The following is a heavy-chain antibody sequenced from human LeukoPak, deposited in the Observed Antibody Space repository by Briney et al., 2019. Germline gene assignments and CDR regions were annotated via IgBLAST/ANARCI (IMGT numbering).Heavy chain of an antibody. CDR2: ISAYNGNT. Sequence: EASVKVSCKASGGTFSSYAISWVRQAPGQGLECMGWISAYNGNTNYAQKLQGRVTMTTDTSTSTAYMELRSLRSDDTAVYYCARGATGLLGSFDYWGQGTLVTVSS. J-gene: IGHJ4*02. CDR3: ARGATGLLGSFDY. V-gene: IGHV1-18*01. D-gene: IGHD1-26*01. CDR1: GGTFSSYA.